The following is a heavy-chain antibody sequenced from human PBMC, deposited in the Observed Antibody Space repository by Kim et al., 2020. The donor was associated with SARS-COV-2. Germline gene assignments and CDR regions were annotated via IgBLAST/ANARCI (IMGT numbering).Heavy chain of an antibody. CDR1: GDSVSSNSAA. Sequence: SQTLSLTCAISGDSVSSNSAAWNWIRQSPSRGLEWLGRTYYRSKWYNDYAVSVKSRITINPDTSKNQFSLQLNSVTPEDTAVYYCARGIRYFDWLSLGWFDPWGQGTLVTVSS. J-gene: IGHJ5*02. V-gene: IGHV6-1*01. CDR3: ARGIRYFDWLSLGWFDP. CDR2: TYYRSKWYN. D-gene: IGHD3-9*01.